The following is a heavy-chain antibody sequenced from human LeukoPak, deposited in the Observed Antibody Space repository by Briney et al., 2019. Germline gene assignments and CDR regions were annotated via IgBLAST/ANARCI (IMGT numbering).Heavy chain of an antibody. Sequence: GGSLRLSCEGSGFTFSNYWMGWVRQAPGKGLQWVANIKTDGSEKYYVDSVKDRFTISRDNAKNSLYLQMNSLRAEDTAVYYCATYSSLNRREFQYWGQGTLLTVSS. V-gene: IGHV3-7*01. CDR3: ATYSSLNRREFQY. CDR1: GFTFSNYW. CDR2: IKTDGSEK. J-gene: IGHJ1*01. D-gene: IGHD3-22*01.